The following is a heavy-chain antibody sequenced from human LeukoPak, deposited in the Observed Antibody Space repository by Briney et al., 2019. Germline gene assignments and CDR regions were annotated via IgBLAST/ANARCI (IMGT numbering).Heavy chain of an antibody. D-gene: IGHD2-15*01. J-gene: IGHJ6*02. CDR2: ISSSGSTI. CDR1: GFTFSSYG. V-gene: IGHV3-48*04. Sequence: GGSLRLSCAASGFTFSSYGMHWVRQAPGKGLEWVSYISSSGSTIYYADSVKGRFTISRDNAKNSLYLQMNSLRAEDTAVYYCATGSSCSGGSCFSYYYYGMDVWGQGTTVTVSS. CDR3: ATGSSCSGGSCFSYYYYGMDV.